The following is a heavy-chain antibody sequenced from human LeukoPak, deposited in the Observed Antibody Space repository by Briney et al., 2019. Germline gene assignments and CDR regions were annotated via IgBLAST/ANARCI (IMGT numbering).Heavy chain of an antibody. J-gene: IGHJ4*02. CDR1: GYTFTSYG. CDR3: ARGSSGIVVAAYYFDY. D-gene: IGHD3-22*01. V-gene: IGHV1-18*01. Sequence: ASVKVSCKASGYTFTSYGISWVRQAPGQGLEWMGWISAYNGNTNYAQKLQGRVTMTTDTSTSTAYMELRSLRSDDTAVYYCARGSSGIVVAAYYFDYWGQGTLVTVSS. CDR2: ISAYNGNT.